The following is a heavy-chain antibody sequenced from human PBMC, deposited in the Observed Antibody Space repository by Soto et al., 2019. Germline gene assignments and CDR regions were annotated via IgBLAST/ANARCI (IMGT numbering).Heavy chain of an antibody. V-gene: IGHV1-46*01. Sequence: ASVKVSCKASGYTFTSYYMHWVRQAPGQGLEWMGIINPSGGSTSYAQKFQGRVTMTRDTSTSTVYMELSSLRSEDTAVYYCASIVTATPGAFDIWGQGTMVTVS. D-gene: IGHD2-21*02. CDR1: GYTFTSYY. CDR3: ASIVTATPGAFDI. CDR2: INPSGGST. J-gene: IGHJ3*02.